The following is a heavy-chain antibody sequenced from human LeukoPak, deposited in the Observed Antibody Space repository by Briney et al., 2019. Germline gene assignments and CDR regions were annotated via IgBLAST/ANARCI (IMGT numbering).Heavy chain of an antibody. D-gene: IGHD3-10*01. V-gene: IGHV3-9*01. J-gene: IGHJ4*02. CDR3: AKGGSGSYPGYFDY. CDR2: ISWNSGSI. Sequence: PGGSLRLSCAASGFTFDDYAMHWVRQAPGKGLEWVSGISWNSGSIGYADSVKGRFTISRDNAKNSLYLQMNSLRAEDTALYYCAKGGSGSYPGYFDYWGQGTLVTVSS. CDR1: GFTFDDYA.